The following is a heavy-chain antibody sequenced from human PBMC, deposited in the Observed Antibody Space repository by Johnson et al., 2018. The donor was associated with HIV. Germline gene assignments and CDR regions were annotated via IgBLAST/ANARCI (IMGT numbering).Heavy chain of an antibody. V-gene: IGHV3-43D*03. CDR1: RFTFDDYA. J-gene: IGHJ3*02. CDR3: ARAHDAFDI. CDR2: INWDGDST. Sequence: QLVESGGVVVHPGGSLRLSCETSRFTFDDYAMHWVRQAPGKGLEWVSLINWDGDSTYYADSVKGRFTISRDNSKNSLYLQMNSLRAEDTAVYYCARAHDAFDIWGQGTMVTVSS.